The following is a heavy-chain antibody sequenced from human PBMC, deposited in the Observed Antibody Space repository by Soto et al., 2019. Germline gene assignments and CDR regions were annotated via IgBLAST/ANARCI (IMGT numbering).Heavy chain of an antibody. V-gene: IGHV1-2*02. CDR2: IDPRSGGT. CDR1: GYPFTTYY. CDR3: ATDDYGSFPY. D-gene: IGHD1-26*01. Sequence: HVQLVQSGTEVKKPGASVRVSCMVSGYPFTTYYIHWVRQAPGQGLEWMGWIDPRSGGTVYEQKFQGRVTMTRDTSISTVYMDLSGLTADDTALYYCATDDYGSFPYWGHGSLVTASS. J-gene: IGHJ4*01.